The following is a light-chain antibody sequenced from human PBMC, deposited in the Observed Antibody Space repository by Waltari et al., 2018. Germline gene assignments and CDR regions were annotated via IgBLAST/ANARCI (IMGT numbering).Light chain of an antibody. CDR2: DFS. CDR1: SSDLSPYNY. Sequence: QSALTQPASVSGSPGQSITISCPGSSSDLSPYNYASWYQQYPGKAPTLMIFDFSNRPSGFSNRFSGSKSGNTASLTISGLQADDEAEYYCLSYTTTSTWVFGGGTKLTVL. J-gene: IGLJ3*02. CDR3: LSYTTTSTWV. V-gene: IGLV2-14*03.